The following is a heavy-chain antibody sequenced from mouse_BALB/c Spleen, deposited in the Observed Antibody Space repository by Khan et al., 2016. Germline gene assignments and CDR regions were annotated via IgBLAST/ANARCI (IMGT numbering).Heavy chain of an antibody. J-gene: IGHJ2*01. CDR3: ARGDY. V-gene: IGHV5-17*02. Sequence: EVELVESGGGFVQPGGSRKLSCAASGFTFSRFGMHWVRQAPEKGLEWVAYISSGSSTIYYADTLKGRFTISRDNPKKALFLQMTIRRSEDTAMYYCARGDYWGQGTTLTVSS. CDR1: GFTFSRFG. CDR2: ISSGSSTI.